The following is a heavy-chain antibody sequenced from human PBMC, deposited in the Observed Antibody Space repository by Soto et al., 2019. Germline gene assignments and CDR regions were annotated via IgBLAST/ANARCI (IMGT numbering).Heavy chain of an antibody. D-gene: IGHD6-13*01. CDR2: TYYRSKWYN. CDR3: AGDQNPQQLVLYYYYGMDV. J-gene: IGHJ6*02. Sequence: SQTLSLTCAISGDSVSSNSAAWNWIRQSPSRGLEWLGRTYYRSKWYNDYAVSVKSRITINPDASKNQFSLQLNSVTPEDTAVYYCAGDQNPQQLVLYYYYGMDVWGQGTTVTVSS. CDR1: GDSVSSNSAA. V-gene: IGHV6-1*01.